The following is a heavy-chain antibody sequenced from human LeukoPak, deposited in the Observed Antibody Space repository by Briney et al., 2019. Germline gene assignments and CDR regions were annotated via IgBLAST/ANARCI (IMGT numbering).Heavy chain of an antibody. D-gene: IGHD6-19*01. CDR3: ARVGRDGSGWYDYYYGMDV. Sequence: ASVKVSCKASGYTFTSYGISWVRQAPGQGLEWMGWISAYNGNTNYAQKLQGRVTMTTDTSTSTAYMELRSLRSDDTAVYCCARVGRDGSGWYDYYYGMDVWGQGTTVTVSS. CDR2: ISAYNGNT. V-gene: IGHV1-18*01. J-gene: IGHJ6*02. CDR1: GYTFTSYG.